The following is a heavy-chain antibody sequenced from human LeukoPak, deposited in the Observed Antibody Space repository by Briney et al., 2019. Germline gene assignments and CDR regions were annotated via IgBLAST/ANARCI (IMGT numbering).Heavy chain of an antibody. CDR1: GFTVSSNY. J-gene: IGHJ6*02. V-gene: IGHV3-66*01. D-gene: IGHD3-3*01. CDR2: IYSGGST. Sequence: GGSLRLSCAASGFTVSSNYMSWVRQAPGKGLEWVSIIYSGGSTYYADSVKGRFTIFRDNSKNTLHLQMNSLRAEDTAVYYCARCLLVQGYYYGMDVWGQGTTVTVSS. CDR3: ARCLLVQGYYYGMDV.